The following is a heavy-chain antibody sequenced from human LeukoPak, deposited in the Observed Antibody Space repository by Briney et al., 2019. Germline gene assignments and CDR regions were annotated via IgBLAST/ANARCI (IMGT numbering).Heavy chain of an antibody. CDR1: GYTFTTYG. V-gene: IGHV1-18*01. D-gene: IGHD6-19*01. CDR3: ARGYFLIGDQWLVRQSDN. Sequence: ASVTVSCKASGYTFTTYGISWVRQAPGQGLEWMGWISAYNGNTNYAQKFRGRVTMTTDTSTDTAYMELRSLRSDDTAVYYCARGYFLIGDQWLVRQSDNWGQGTLVTVSS. J-gene: IGHJ4*02. CDR2: ISAYNGNT.